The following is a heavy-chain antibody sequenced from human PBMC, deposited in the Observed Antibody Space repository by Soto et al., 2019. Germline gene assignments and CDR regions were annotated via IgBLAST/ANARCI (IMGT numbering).Heavy chain of an antibody. CDR1: GFTFSSYS. V-gene: IGHV3-21*01. D-gene: IGHD3-22*01. J-gene: IGHJ4*02. Sequence: EVQLVESGGGLVKPGGSLRLSCAASGFTFSSYSMNWVRQAPGQGLEWVSSISSSSSYIYYADSVKGRFTISRDNAKNSLYLQMNSLRAEDTAVYYCATSYYYDSSGYYFDYWGQGTLVTVSS. CDR3: ATSYYYDSSGYYFDY. CDR2: ISSSSSYI.